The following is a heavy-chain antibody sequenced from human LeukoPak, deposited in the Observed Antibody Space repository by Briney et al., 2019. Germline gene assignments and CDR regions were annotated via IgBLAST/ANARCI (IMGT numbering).Heavy chain of an antibody. CDR1: GFTFSNYA. D-gene: IGHD3-9*01. CDR3: AKWGDYDVLTGYYDPDY. J-gene: IGHJ4*02. Sequence: GGSLRLSCAASGFTFSNYAVSWVRQAPGKGLEWVSAITGSDFITYYADSVKGRSTISRDNYKNTLYLQMNSLRAEDTAVYYCAKWGDYDVLTGYYDPDYWGQGTLVTVSS. V-gene: IGHV3-23*01. CDR2: ITGSDFIT.